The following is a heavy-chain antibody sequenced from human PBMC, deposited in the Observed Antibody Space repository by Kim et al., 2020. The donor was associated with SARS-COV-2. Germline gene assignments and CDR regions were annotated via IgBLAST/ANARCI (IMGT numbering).Heavy chain of an antibody. Sequence: SETLSLTCAVYGGSFSGYYWSWIRQPPGKGLEWIGEINHSGSTNYNPSLKSRVTISVDTSKNQFSLKLSSVTAADTAVYYCARGVTRYFDLWGRGTLVTVSS. CDR1: GGSFSGYY. J-gene: IGHJ2*01. CDR2: INHSGST. V-gene: IGHV4-34*01. D-gene: IGHD2-2*01. CDR3: ARGVTRYFDL.